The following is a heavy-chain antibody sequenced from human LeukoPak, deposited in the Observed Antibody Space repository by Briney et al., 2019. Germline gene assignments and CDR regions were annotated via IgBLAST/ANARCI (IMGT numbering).Heavy chain of an antibody. Sequence: PGGSLTLSCGASVFSFSDYWMTWVRQALGNGLEWVAFIRYDGSNKYYADSVKGRFTISRDNSKYTLYLQMNSLRAKDTAVYYCAKDDDYGGNSGTADYWGQGTLVTVSS. CDR2: IRYDGSNK. CDR1: VFSFSDYW. J-gene: IGHJ4*02. V-gene: IGHV3-30*02. CDR3: AKDDDYGGNSGTADY. D-gene: IGHD4-23*01.